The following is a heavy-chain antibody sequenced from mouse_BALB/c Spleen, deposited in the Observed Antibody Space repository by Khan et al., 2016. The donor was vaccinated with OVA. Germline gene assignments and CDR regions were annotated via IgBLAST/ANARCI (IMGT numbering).Heavy chain of an antibody. V-gene: IGHV3-2*02. CDR3: ASELGRYYALDY. D-gene: IGHD4-1*01. Sequence: EVQLQESGPGLVKPSQSLSLTCTVTGYSITSDYAWNWIRQFPGNKLEWMGYISYSGRTTSNPSLKSRISITRDTSTDQFFLQLKSVTSEDTATYYCASELGRYYALDYWGQGTSVTVSS. CDR1: GYSITSDYA. CDR2: ISYSGRT. J-gene: IGHJ4*01.